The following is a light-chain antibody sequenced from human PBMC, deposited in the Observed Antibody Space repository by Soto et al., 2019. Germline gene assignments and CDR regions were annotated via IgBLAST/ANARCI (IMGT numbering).Light chain of an antibody. Sequence: QSVLTQPPSASGTPGQRVTISCSGSTSNIGSNTVNWYQQLPRTAPKLHIYSNNERPSGVPDRFSGSKSGTSASLATSGLQSEDEADYYCSTWDDSLNGVVFGGGTKLTVL. CDR3: STWDDSLNGVV. CDR1: TSNIGSNT. CDR2: SNN. V-gene: IGLV1-44*01. J-gene: IGLJ3*02.